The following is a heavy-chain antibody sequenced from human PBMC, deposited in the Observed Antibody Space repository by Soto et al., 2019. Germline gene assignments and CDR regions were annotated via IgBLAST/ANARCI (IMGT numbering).Heavy chain of an antibody. Sequence: GGSLRLSCAASGFTFSSYWMSWVRQAPGKGLEWVANIKQDGSEKYYVDSVKGRFTISRDNAKNSLYLQMNSLRAEDTAVYYCARGFLGMENALFGYSNYYFDYWGQGTLVTVSS. CDR2: IKQDGSEK. J-gene: IGHJ4*02. CDR1: GFTFSSYW. V-gene: IGHV3-7*04. D-gene: IGHD4-4*01. CDR3: ARGFLGMENALFGYSNYYFDY.